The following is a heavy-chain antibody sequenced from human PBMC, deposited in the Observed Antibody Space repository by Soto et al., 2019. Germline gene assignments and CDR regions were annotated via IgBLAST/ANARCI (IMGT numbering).Heavy chain of an antibody. V-gene: IGHV2-5*02. CDR1: GFSLSTSGVG. CDR3: AHRGARNHFDS. J-gene: IGHJ4*02. D-gene: IGHD1-1*01. CDR2: IYWDDDK. Sequence: QITLKESGPTLVKPTQTLTLTCTLSGFSLSTSGVGVGWIRQPPGKALEWLALIYWDDDKRYSPSLKSRLTITKDTPKTQVVLTLPNMDPVDTATYYCAHRGARNHFDSRGQGTQVTVSS.